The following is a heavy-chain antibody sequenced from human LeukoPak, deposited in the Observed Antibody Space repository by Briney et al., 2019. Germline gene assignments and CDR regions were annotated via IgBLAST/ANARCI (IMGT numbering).Heavy chain of an antibody. CDR2: IYPGDSDT. V-gene: IGHV5-51*01. D-gene: IGHD6-19*01. Sequence: GESLKISCKGSGYSFTSYWLGWVRQMPGKGLEWMGIIYPGDSDTRYSPSFQGQVTISADKSISTAYLQWSSLKASDTAMYYCARLDSSGLTGLDDAFDIWGQGTMVTVSS. CDR1: GYSFTSYW. CDR3: ARLDSSGLTGLDDAFDI. J-gene: IGHJ3*02.